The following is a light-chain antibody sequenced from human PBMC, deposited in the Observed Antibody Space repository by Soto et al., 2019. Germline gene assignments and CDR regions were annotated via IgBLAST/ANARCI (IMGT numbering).Light chain of an antibody. V-gene: IGLV2-11*01. Sequence: QSALTQPHSVSGSPGQSVTISCTGTSSDVGGYSYVSWYQQHPGKAPELIIYDVTERPSGVPDRFSGSKSGNTASLTISGLQAEDEADYYCAAWDDSLSGYVFGTGTKLTVL. J-gene: IGLJ1*01. CDR3: AAWDDSLSGYV. CDR2: DVT. CDR1: SSDVGGYSY.